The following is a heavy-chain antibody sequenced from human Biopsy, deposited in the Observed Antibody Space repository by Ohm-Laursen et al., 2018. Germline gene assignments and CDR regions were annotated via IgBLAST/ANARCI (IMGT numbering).Heavy chain of an antibody. CDR2: INQDGSVK. CDR1: GFTFSSYY. J-gene: IGHJ3*02. V-gene: IGHV3-7*01. D-gene: IGHD3-22*01. CDR3: ARDRLLYQYDSSGSDI. Sequence: SLRLSCAASGFTFSSYYMSWVRLAPGKGLEWVANINQDGSVKNYVDSVKGRFTISRDNAENSVYLQMSSLRSEDTAVYYCARDRLLYQYDSSGSDIWGQGTVVTVSS.